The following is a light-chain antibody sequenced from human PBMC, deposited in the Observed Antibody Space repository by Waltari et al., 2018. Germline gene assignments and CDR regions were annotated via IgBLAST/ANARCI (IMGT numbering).Light chain of an antibody. CDR3: QHYVSLPVT. J-gene: IGKJ1*01. CDR2: GTS. Sequence: EILLTQSPGTLSLSPGERATLSCRASQSVGRSLAWYQQKPGQPPRLLIYGTSNRATGTPNMCSGGGSGTDFSLTISRLEPEDVAVYYCQHYVSLPVTFGQGTKVEIK. CDR1: QSVGRS. V-gene: IGKV3-20*01.